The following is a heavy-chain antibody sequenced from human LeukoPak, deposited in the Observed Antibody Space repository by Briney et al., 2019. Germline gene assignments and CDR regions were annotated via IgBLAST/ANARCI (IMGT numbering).Heavy chain of an antibody. CDR2: TKEDESQK. D-gene: IGHD7-27*01. CDR3: ARDVTGALDS. Sequence: PGGSLRLSCAASGFTFSTYWMSWVRQAPGKGLEWVANTKEDESQKYYVDSVKGRFTISRDNAKNSLYLQMNSLRDEDTAVYCCARDVTGALDSWGQGTLVTVSS. J-gene: IGHJ4*02. V-gene: IGHV3-7*05. CDR1: GFTFSTYW.